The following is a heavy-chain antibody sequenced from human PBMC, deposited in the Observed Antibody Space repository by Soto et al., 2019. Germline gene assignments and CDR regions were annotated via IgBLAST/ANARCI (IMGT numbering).Heavy chain of an antibody. D-gene: IGHD2-15*01. J-gene: IGHJ6*02. Sequence: ASVKVSCKASGYTFTSYYIHWVRPAPGQGLEWMGILNPSGGSTTYAQKFQDRVVMTRDTSTSTVYMELSSLSSEDTAVYYCARTGSGSTYAYYHGMDVWGQGTTVTVSS. CDR2: LNPSGGST. CDR3: ARTGSGSTYAYYHGMDV. CDR1: GYTFTSYY. V-gene: IGHV1-46*01.